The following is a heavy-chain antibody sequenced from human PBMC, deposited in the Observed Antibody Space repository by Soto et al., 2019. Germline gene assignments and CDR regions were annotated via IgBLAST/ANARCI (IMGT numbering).Heavy chain of an antibody. CDR1: GFTFSSY. CDR3: AKDPGHSSGWYGWSFDL. V-gene: IGHV3-30*18. CDR2: ISYDGSNK. Sequence: QVQLVESGGGVVQPGRSLRLSCAASGFTFSSYVSNYGMHWVRQAPGKGLEWVAVISYDGSNKFYADSMKGRFTISRDNSKNTLYLQMNSLRPEDTAMYYCAKDPGHSSGWYGWSFDLWGRGTLVTVSS. D-gene: IGHD6-19*01. J-gene: IGHJ2*01.